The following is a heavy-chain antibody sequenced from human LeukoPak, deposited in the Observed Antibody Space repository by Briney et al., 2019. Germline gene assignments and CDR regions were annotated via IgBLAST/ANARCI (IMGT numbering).Heavy chain of an antibody. J-gene: IGHJ4*02. CDR1: GFTFSNYY. D-gene: IGHD2-15*01. CDR3: TQLLLRGPTA. V-gene: IGHV3-7*01. CDR2: INQVGTET. Sequence: PGGSLRLSCAVSGFTFSNYYMSWVRQAPGRGLEWVANINQVGTETFYVDSVKGRFTVSRDNARNSLYLQMSSLRAEDTAVCYCTQLLLRGPTAWGQGTLVTVSS.